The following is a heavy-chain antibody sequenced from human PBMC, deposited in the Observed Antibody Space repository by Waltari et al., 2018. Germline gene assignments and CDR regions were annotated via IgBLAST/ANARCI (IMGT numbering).Heavy chain of an antibody. V-gene: IGHV1-69*01. D-gene: IGHD1-26*01. CDR2: SIPIFGTA. Sequence: QVQLVQSGAEVKKPGSSVKVSCKASGGTFSRYAIIWVRQAPGQGREWMGGSIPIFGTANYAQKFQGRVTITADESTSTAYMELSSLRSEDTAVYYCARGVVGATNFDYWGQGTLVTVSS. CDR3: ARGVVGATNFDY. CDR1: GGTFSRYA. J-gene: IGHJ4*02.